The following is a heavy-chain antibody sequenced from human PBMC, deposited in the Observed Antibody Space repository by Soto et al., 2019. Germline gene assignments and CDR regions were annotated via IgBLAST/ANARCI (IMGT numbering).Heavy chain of an antibody. V-gene: IGHV4-61*01. CDR3: AREGGDTATFDF. CDR2: IYHSGSA. CDR1: GGSVSSGTYY. D-gene: IGHD5-18*01. J-gene: IGHJ4*02. Sequence: QVQLQESGPGLVKPSETLSLTCTVSGGSVSSGTYYWSWIRQPPGKGLEWIGYIYHSGSANNNPSLKSRVTISVDTAKNQFSLKLSSVTTADTAVYYCAREGGDTATFDFWGQGTLVTVS.